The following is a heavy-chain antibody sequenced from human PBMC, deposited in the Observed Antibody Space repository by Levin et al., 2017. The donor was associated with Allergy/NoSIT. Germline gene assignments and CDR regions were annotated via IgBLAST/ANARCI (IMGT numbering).Heavy chain of an antibody. D-gene: IGHD5-18*01. V-gene: IGHV4-30-2*01. CDR3: ARVAGYSYGYYFDY. Sequence: KSSETLSLTCIVSGPVSGVSVSSDDYYWSWIRQHPGKGLEWIGNIYLSGSTYYNPSLKSRVTISVDRSKNQFSLNLSSVTAADTAVYYCARVAGYSYGYYFDYWGQGTLVTVSS. J-gene: IGHJ4*02. CDR2: IYLSGST. CDR1: GVSVSSDDYY.